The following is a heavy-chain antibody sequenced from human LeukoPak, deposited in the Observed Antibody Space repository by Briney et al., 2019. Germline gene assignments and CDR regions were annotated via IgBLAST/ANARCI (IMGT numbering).Heavy chain of an antibody. D-gene: IGHD3-22*01. Sequence: SVTVSCKASGGTFGSYAISWVRQAPGQGLEWMGGIIPIFGTANYAQKFQGRVTITADESTSTAYMELSSLRSEDTAVYYCARMHPNSSGYLYYFDYWGQGTLVTVSS. CDR3: ARMHPNSSGYLYYFDY. CDR2: IIPIFGTA. V-gene: IGHV1-69*13. CDR1: GGTFGSYA. J-gene: IGHJ4*02.